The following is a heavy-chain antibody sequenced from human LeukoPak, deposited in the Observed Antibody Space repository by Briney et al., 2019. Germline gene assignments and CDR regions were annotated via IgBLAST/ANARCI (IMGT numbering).Heavy chain of an antibody. Sequence: VKPSETLSLTCTVSGGSIRNYYWSWIRQHPGKGLEWIGYIHYSGSTYYNPSLKSRVTISVDTSKNQFSLKLSSVTAADTAVYYCARAKDTAMVVPGDYYYGMDVWGQGTTVTVSS. CDR2: IHYSGST. J-gene: IGHJ6*02. CDR1: GGSIRNYY. V-gene: IGHV4-31*03. D-gene: IGHD5-18*01. CDR3: ARAKDTAMVVPGDYYYGMDV.